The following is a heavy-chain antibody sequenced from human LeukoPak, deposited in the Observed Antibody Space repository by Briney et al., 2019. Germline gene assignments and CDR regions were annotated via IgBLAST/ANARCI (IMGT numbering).Heavy chain of an antibody. V-gene: IGHV3-43*02. CDR1: GFTFLDYG. CDR2: VSGDGGST. D-gene: IGHD6-13*01. Sequence: GGSLRLSLAATGFTFLDYGMQWVRQAPGQGLEWVSLVSGDGGSTYYADSVKGRFTISRDNSKNSLYLQMNSLRTEDTAFYYCPSRRARRPWPYLYWGERTLVTVSS. CDR3: PSRRARRPWPYLY. J-gene: IGHJ4*02.